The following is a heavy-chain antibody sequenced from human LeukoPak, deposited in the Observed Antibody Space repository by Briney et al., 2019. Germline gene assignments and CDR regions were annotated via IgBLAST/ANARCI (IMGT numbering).Heavy chain of an antibody. CDR3: AKDRTSGWPYWYFDL. J-gene: IGHJ2*01. CDR1: GFTFSTYA. D-gene: IGHD6-19*01. CDR2: ISANGGDT. Sequence: PGGSLRLSRAASGFTFSTYAMNWVRQAPGKGLDWVSSISANGGDTYYADSVKGRFTISRDNSKNMLYLQMNSLRAEDTAVYFCAKDRTSGWPYWYFDLWGRGTLVTVSS. V-gene: IGHV3-23*01.